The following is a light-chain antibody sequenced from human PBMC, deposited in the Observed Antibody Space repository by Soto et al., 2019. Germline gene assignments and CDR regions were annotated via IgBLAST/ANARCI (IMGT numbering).Light chain of an antibody. CDR1: QSISSW. CDR2: DAS. V-gene: IGKV1-5*01. CDR3: QQYNSYSLT. J-gene: IGKJ4*01. Sequence: DIQMTQSPSTLSASVLDKITITCRASQSISSWLAWYQQKPGKAPKLLIYDASSLESGVPSRFSGSGSGTEFTLTISSLQPDDFATYYCQQYNSYSLTIGGGTKVDIK.